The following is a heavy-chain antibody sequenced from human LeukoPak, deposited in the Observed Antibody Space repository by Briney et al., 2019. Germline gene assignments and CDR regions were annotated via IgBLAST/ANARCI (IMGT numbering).Heavy chain of an antibody. Sequence: GGSLRLSCAASGFTFSSYEMNWVRQAPGKGLEWVSYISSSGSTIYYADSVKGRFTISRDNAKNSLYLQMNSLRAEDTAVYYCAKGLYSSSWYSVLFNWFDPWGQGTLVTVSS. J-gene: IGHJ5*02. CDR2: ISSSGSTI. CDR3: AKGLYSSSWYSVLFNWFDP. CDR1: GFTFSSYE. D-gene: IGHD6-13*01. V-gene: IGHV3-48*03.